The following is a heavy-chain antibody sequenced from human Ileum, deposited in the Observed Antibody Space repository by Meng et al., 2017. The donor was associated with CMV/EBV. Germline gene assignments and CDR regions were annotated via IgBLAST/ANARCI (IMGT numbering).Heavy chain of an antibody. V-gene: IGHV3-15*01. J-gene: IGHJ3*01. CDR2: IRSKSKGATT. CDR3: TWEATMGAINC. Sequence: GGSLRLSCTVTGMYFHDAWMHWVRQAPGKGLEWIARIRSKSKGATTDYAAPVMGRFTILRDDSQNLLSLQMNSVRTEDTGLYYCTWEATMGAINCWGQGTMVTVSS. D-gene: IGHD4/OR15-4a*01. CDR1: GMYFHDAW.